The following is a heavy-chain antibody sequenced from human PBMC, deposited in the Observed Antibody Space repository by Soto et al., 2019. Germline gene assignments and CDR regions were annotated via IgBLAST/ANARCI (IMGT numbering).Heavy chain of an antibody. V-gene: IGHV2-5*01. Sequence: QITLKESGPTLVKPTQTLTLTCTFSGFSLSTSGVGVGWIRQPPGKALEWLALIYWYDDKRYSPSLKSRHTITKDTSKNQVVLTMTNMDPVDTATYYCAHIVVATTHFDYWGQGTLVTVSS. CDR3: AHIVVATTHFDY. CDR2: IYWYDDK. J-gene: IGHJ4*02. D-gene: IGHD5-12*01. CDR1: GFSLSTSGVG.